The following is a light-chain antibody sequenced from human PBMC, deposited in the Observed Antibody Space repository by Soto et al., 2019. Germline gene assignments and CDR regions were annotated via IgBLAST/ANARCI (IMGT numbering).Light chain of an antibody. CDR2: AAS. CDR1: QSVSSTY. J-gene: IGKJ1*01. Sequence: EIVLTQSPDTLSLFPGERATLSCRSSQSVSSTYLAWYQQKPGQAPRPLISAASISATGTPDRFSGSGSGTEFTLTISRLEPEDFAVYYCQKDSSTRWTFGQVTNVDVK. V-gene: IGKV3-20*01. CDR3: QKDSSTRWT.